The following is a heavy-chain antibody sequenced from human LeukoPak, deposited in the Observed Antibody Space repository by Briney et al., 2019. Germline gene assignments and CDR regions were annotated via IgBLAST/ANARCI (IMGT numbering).Heavy chain of an antibody. CDR1: GFTFSSYS. CDR2: ISSSSSYI. Sequence: GGSLRLSCAASGFTFSSYSMNWVRQAPGKGLEWVSSISSSSSYIYYADSVKGRFTISRDNAKNSLYLQMNSLRAEDTAVYYCAISGYSSSWYRYTFDYWGQGTLVTVSS. V-gene: IGHV3-21*01. D-gene: IGHD6-13*01. J-gene: IGHJ4*02. CDR3: AISGYSSSWYRYTFDY.